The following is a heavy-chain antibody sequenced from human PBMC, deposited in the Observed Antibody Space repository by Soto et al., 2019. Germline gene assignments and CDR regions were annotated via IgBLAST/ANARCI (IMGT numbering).Heavy chain of an antibody. CDR2: INPNSGVT. Sequence: SVKVSCKAAGYMFTGYDMHWVRQAPGQGLEWMGWINPNSGVTNYGQKFQGRVTMTRDLTISTAYMELSGLRSDDTAVYYCAREVTMVRGARVYGMDVWGQGTTVTVSS. D-gene: IGHD3-10*01. J-gene: IGHJ6*02. V-gene: IGHV1-2*02. CDR1: GYMFTGYD. CDR3: AREVTMVRGARVYGMDV.